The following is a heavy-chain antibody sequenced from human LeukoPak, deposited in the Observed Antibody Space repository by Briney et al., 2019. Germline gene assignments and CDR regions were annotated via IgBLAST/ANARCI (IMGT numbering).Heavy chain of an antibody. D-gene: IGHD3-10*01. CDR3: AKIKIWFGDTFDY. CDR2: IRYDGNNK. J-gene: IGHJ4*02. V-gene: IGHV3-30*02. CDR1: GFTFSSYG. Sequence: PGGSLRLSCAPSGFTFSSYGMHWVRPPPGKGLEWVAFIRYDGNNKYYSASVKGRFTLSRDNSKNTLSLQMNSLRAEDTAVYYCAKIKIWFGDTFDYWGQGTLVTVSS.